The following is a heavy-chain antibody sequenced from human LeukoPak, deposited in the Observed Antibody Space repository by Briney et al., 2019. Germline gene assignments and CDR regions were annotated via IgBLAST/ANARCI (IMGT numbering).Heavy chain of an antibody. J-gene: IGHJ4*02. CDR2: IIPIFGTA. CDR1: GGTFSSYA. CDR3: ARDSLNYYDSSGYGLDY. D-gene: IGHD3-22*01. Sequence: GASVKVSCKASGGTFSSYAMSWVRQAPGQGLEWMGGIIPIFGTANYAQKFQGRVTISAAESTSTAYMELSSLRSEDTAVYYCARDSLNYYDSSGYGLDYWGQGTLVTVSS. V-gene: IGHV1-69*13.